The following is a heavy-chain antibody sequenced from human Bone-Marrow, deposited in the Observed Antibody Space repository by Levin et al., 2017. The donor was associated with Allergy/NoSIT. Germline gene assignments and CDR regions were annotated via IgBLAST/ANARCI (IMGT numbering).Heavy chain of an antibody. CDR1: GGSISSSNW. CDR3: ARDQLYGIAAAGKTEYFQH. CDR2: IYHSGST. V-gene: IGHV4-4*02. D-gene: IGHD6-13*01. Sequence: NPSETLSLTCAVSGGSISSSNWWSWVRQPPGKGLEWIGEIYHSGSTNYNPSLKSRVTISVDKSKNQFSLKLSSVTAADTAVYYCARDQLYGIAAAGKTEYFQHWGQGTLVTVSS. J-gene: IGHJ1*01.